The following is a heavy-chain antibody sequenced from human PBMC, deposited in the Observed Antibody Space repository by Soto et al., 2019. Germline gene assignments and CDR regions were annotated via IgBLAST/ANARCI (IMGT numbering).Heavy chain of an antibody. V-gene: IGHV1-2*02. Sequence: ASVKVSCKASGYPFSDNQIHWLRRAPGQGLEWMGRINPKSDDTNYAQKFQGRVTMTRDTSIDTAYLELTGLTSYDTATYYCARKHSLDYIRWGLDPWGQGTLVTVSS. J-gene: IGHJ5*02. D-gene: IGHD4-4*01. CDR3: ARKHSLDYIRWGLDP. CDR1: GYPFSDNQ. CDR2: INPKSDDT.